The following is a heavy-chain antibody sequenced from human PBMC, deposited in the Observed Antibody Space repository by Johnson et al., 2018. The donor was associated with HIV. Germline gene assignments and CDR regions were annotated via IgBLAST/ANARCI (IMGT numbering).Heavy chain of an antibody. CDR3: AKGLASGDDAFYI. Sequence: VQLVESGGGLVQPGGSLRLSCAASGFIFRNYWMYWVRQAPGQGLVWVARIYSDGSDTAYADSVTGRFTISRDNAKTTLYLQMNSLRAEDTAVYYCAKGLASGDDAFYIWGQGTMVTVSS. CDR2: IYSDGSDT. CDR1: GFIFRNYW. D-gene: IGHD6-25*01. J-gene: IGHJ3*02. V-gene: IGHV3-74*03.